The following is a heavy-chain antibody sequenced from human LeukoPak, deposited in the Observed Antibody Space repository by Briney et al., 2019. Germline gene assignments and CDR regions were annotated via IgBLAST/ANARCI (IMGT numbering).Heavy chain of an antibody. CDR1: GGSISSYY. Sequence: SETLSLTCNVSGGSISSYYWSWVRQPPGKGLEWIGYIYYSGSTSYNPSLESRVTISVDTAKDLFFLILTSVTAADTAVYYCASSSYGYYYFDYWGQGTLVTVSS. J-gene: IGHJ4*02. CDR3: ASSSYGYYYFDY. V-gene: IGHV4-59*08. D-gene: IGHD4-17*01. CDR2: IYYSGST.